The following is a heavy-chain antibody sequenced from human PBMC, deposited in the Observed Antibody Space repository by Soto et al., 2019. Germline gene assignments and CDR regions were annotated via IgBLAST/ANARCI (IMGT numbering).Heavy chain of an antibody. J-gene: IGHJ4*02. CDR2: IYFRGNT. D-gene: IGHD3-9*01. V-gene: IGHV4-39*01. CDR3: ARLEGLATISYYFDF. CDR1: GDSINSDKYY. Sequence: SETLSLTCSVSGDSINSDKYYWGWVRQPPGKGLEWIGSIYFRGNTYYNPSLQTRVTISLDKSKSQFSLKLNSVTAADSAVYFCARLEGLATISYYFDFWGQGALVTVSS.